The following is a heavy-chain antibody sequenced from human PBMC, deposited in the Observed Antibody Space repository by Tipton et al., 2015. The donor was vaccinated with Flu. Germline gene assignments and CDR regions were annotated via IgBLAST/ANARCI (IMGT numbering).Heavy chain of an antibody. Sequence: TLSLTCIVSADSIGSSTYYWGWIRQPPGKGLEWLGTVYYTGTTYYNPSLRSRVTISIDTPKNQFSLRLTSVTAADTAIYYCARLRTYYDYWSGSEDYYYYMDVWGKGTTVAVSS. CDR1: ADSIGSSTYY. V-gene: IGHV4-39*01. J-gene: IGHJ6*03. CDR3: ARLRTYYDYWSGSEDYYYYMDV. CDR2: VYYTGTT. D-gene: IGHD3-3*01.